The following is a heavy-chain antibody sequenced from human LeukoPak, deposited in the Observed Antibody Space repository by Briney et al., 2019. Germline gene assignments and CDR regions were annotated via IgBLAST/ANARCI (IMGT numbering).Heavy chain of an antibody. CDR1: GGSISSYY. CDR2: IHTSGST. Sequence: PSETLSLTCTVSGGSISSYYWSWIRQPPGKGLEWLGRIHTSGSTNYNPSLKSRVTISVDTSKNQFSLKLSSVTAADTAVYYCARQHSSSWYGLRSYFDVWGHGTLVTVSS. D-gene: IGHD6-13*01. CDR3: ARQHSSSWYGLRSYFDV. J-gene: IGHJ4*01. V-gene: IGHV4-4*07.